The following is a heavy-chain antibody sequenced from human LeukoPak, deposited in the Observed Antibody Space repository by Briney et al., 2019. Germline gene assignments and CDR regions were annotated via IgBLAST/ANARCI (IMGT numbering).Heavy chain of an antibody. J-gene: IGHJ6*02. CDR3: AKDKGPGQWLVPGYYYYYGMDV. V-gene: IGHV1-2*02. Sequence: GASVKVSCKASGYTFTGYYMHWVRQAPGQGLEWMGWINPNNGGTNYAQKFQGRVTMTRDTSISTAYMELTRLRSDDTALYYCAKDKGPGQWLVPGYYYYYGMDVWGQGTTVTVSS. CDR2: INPNNGGT. CDR1: GYTFTGYY. D-gene: IGHD6-19*01.